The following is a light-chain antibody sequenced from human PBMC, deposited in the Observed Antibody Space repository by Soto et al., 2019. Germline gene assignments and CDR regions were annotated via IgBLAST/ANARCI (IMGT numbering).Light chain of an antibody. Sequence: QSVMTQPPSVSGAPGQRVTISCTGSSSNIGAGYDVHWYQHLPGTAPKLLIYGSSNRPSGVPDRFSGSKSGPSASLAITGLQAEDEADYYCQSYDSSLSGVVFGGGTKLTVL. CDR1: SSNIGAGYD. J-gene: IGLJ2*01. CDR2: GSS. V-gene: IGLV1-40*01. CDR3: QSYDSSLSGVV.